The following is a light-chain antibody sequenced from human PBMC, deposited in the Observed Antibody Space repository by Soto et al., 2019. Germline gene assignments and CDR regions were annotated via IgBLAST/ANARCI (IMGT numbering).Light chain of an antibody. Sequence: EIAMPKSPATLSASPGERVTLSCRASQSVNINLAWYQQRPGQAPRVLIYGASNRASGIPARFSGSGSGTELTLTISSLEPDDFALYYCQQYKDWPPLTFGGGTRVEIK. CDR1: QSVNIN. J-gene: IGKJ4*01. CDR2: GAS. V-gene: IGKV3-15*01. CDR3: QQYKDWPPLT.